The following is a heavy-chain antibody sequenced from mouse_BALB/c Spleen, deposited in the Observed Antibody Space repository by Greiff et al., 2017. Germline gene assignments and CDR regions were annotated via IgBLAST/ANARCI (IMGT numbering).Heavy chain of an antibody. CDR2: IRNKANGYTT. Sequence: EVQLVESGGGLVQPGGSLRLSCATSGFTFTDYYMSWVRQPPGKALEWLGFIRNKANGYTTEYSASVKGRFTISRDNSQSILYLQMNTLRAEDSATYYCARDPRGDAMDYWGQGTSVTVSS. V-gene: IGHV7-3*02. J-gene: IGHJ4*01. CDR3: ARDPRGDAMDY. CDR1: GFTFTDYY.